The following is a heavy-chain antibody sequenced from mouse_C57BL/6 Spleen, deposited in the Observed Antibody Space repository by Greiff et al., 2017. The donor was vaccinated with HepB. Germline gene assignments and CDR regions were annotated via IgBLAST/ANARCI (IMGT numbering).Heavy chain of an antibody. CDR1: GYTFTNYY. Sequence: VQLQQSGPELVKPGASVKLSCKASGYTFTNYYMQWVKQRPGKSLEWIGNINPNNGGTNYNQKFKGKATLTVDKSSSTAYMELSSLTSEDSAVYCGGNGYRYYFDYWGQGTTLTVSS. CDR3: GNGYRYYFDY. CDR2: INPNNGGT. J-gene: IGHJ2*01. V-gene: IGHV1-26*01. D-gene: IGHD1-2*01.